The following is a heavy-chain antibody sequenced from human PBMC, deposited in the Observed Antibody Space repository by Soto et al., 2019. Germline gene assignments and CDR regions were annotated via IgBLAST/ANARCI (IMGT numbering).Heavy chain of an antibody. CDR2: IKQDGNEK. Sequence: EVQLVESGGDLVQPGGSLRLSCAASGFTFSTYWTSWVRQAPGKGLEWVANIKQDGNEKYYVDSVKDRFTISRDNAKNSLYLQMNSLRAEDTAVYYCANVKSLSFVYWGQGTLVTVSS. CDR3: ANVKSLSFVY. CDR1: GFTFSTYW. J-gene: IGHJ4*02. V-gene: IGHV3-7*05.